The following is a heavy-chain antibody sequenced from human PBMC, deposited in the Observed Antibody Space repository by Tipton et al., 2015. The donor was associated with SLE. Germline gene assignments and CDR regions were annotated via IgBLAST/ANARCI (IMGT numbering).Heavy chain of an antibody. CDR3: AREGTYYYGPRRGWYFDL. CDR2: IYYSGST. D-gene: IGHD3-10*01. CDR1: GGSISSGGYY. Sequence: LRLSCTVSGGSISSGGYYWSWIRQHPGKGLEWIGYIYYSGSTYYNPSLKSRVTISVDTSKDQFSLKLSSVTAADTAVYYCAREGTYYYGPRRGWYFDLWGRGTLVTVSS. J-gene: IGHJ2*01. V-gene: IGHV4-31*03.